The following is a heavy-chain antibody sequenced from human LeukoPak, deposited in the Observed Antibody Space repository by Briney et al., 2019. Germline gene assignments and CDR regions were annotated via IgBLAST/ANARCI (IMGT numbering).Heavy chain of an antibody. J-gene: IGHJ6*02. CDR3: ARVDVAGEYYYYYGMDV. D-gene: IGHD6-19*01. CDR2: MNPNSGNT. V-gene: IGHV1-8*01. CDR1: GYTFTSYD. Sequence: ASVKVSCKASGYTFTSYDINWVRQATGQGLEWMGWMNPNSGNTGYAQKFQGRVTMTRNTSISTAYMELSSLRSEDTAVYYCARVDVAGEYYYYYGMDVWGQGTTVTVSS.